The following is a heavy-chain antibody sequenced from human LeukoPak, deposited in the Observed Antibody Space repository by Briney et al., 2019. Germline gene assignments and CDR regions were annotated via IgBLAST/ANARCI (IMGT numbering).Heavy chain of an antibody. J-gene: IGHJ4*02. V-gene: IGHV3-23*01. CDR2: ISGSGGST. CDR1: GFTFSSYA. CDR3: ARRKAYSYGFDY. Sequence: GGSLRLSCAASGFTFSSYAMSWVRQAPGKGLEWVSAISGSGGSTYYADSVKGRFTISRDNAKNSLYLQMNSLRAEDTAVYYCARRKAYSYGFDYWGQGTLVTVSS. D-gene: IGHD5-18*01.